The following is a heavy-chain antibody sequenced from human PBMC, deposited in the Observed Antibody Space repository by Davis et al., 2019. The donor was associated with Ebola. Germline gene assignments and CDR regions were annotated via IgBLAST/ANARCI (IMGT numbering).Heavy chain of an antibody. CDR2: ISAYNGNT. J-gene: IGHJ5*02. D-gene: IGHD3-10*01. CDR1: GYTFTSYD. Sequence: AASVKVSCKASGYTFTSYDINWVRQAPGQGLEWMGWISAYNGNTNYAQKLQGRVTMTTDTSTSTAYMELRSLRSDDTAVYYCARGITMVRGGWFDPWGQGTLVTVSS. CDR3: ARGITMVRGGWFDP. V-gene: IGHV1-18*04.